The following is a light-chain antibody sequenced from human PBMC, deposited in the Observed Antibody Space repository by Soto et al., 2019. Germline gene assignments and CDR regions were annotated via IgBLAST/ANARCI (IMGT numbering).Light chain of an antibody. CDR1: QSVSSSY. Sequence: EIVFPKSPGNLSLSPVDRAHLSCRASQSVSSSYLAWYQQKPGQAPRLLIYGASSRATGIPDRFSGSGSGTDFTLTISRLEPEDFAVYYGQQYGSSTWTGCQGTKVDIK. J-gene: IGKJ1*01. V-gene: IGKV3-20*01. CDR3: QQYGSSTWT. CDR2: GAS.